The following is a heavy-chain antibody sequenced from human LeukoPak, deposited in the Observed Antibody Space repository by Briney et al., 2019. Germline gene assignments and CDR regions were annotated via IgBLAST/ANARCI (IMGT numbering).Heavy chain of an antibody. CDR1: GFTFSSYW. V-gene: IGHV3-7*01. Sequence: PGGSLRLSCAASGFTFSSYWMSWVRQAPGKGLEWVANIKQDGSEKYYVDSVKGRFTISRDNAKNSLYLQMNSLRAEDTAVYYCAKDRIRGSYGSPGDYWGQGTLVTVSS. D-gene: IGHD5-18*01. CDR2: IKQDGSEK. CDR3: AKDRIRGSYGSPGDY. J-gene: IGHJ4*02.